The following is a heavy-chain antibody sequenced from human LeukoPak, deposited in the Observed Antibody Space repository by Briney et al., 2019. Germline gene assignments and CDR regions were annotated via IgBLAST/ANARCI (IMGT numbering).Heavy chain of an antibody. CDR2: INHSGST. Sequence: SETLSITCAVYGGSFSGYYWSWIRQPPGKGLEGIGEINHSGSTNYNPSLKSRVTISVDTSKNQFSLKLSSVTAADTAVYYCARGEMATVPFDYWGQGTLVTVSS. CDR1: GGSFSGYY. CDR3: ARGEMATVPFDY. J-gene: IGHJ4*02. V-gene: IGHV4-34*01. D-gene: IGHD5-24*01.